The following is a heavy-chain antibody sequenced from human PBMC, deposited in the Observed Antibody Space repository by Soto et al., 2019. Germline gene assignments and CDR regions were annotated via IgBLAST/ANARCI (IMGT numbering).Heavy chain of an antibody. J-gene: IGHJ3*02. D-gene: IGHD2-15*01. CDR1: GFTFSSYA. CDR3: AKDSLCRYCRGGSYARAFDI. V-gene: IGHV3-23*01. CDR2: ISGSGGST. Sequence: LRLSCAASGFTFSSYAMSWVRQAPGKGLEWVSAISGSGGSTYYADSVKGRFTISRDNSKNTLYLQMNSLRAEDTAVYYCAKDSLCRYCRGGSYARAFDIWGQGTMVTV.